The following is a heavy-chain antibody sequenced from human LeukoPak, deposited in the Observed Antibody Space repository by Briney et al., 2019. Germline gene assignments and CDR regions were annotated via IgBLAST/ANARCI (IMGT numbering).Heavy chain of an antibody. V-gene: IGHV3-23*01. CDR3: AKAEYSYYYDSSGYYEDY. CDR1: GFTFSSYA. D-gene: IGHD3-22*01. J-gene: IGHJ4*02. Sequence: GRSLRLSCAASGFTFSSYAMSWVRQAPGKGLEWVSAISGSGGSTYYADSVKGRFTISRDNSKNTLYLQMNSLRAEDTAVYYCAKAEYSYYYDSSGYYEDYWGQGTLVTVSS. CDR2: ISGSGGST.